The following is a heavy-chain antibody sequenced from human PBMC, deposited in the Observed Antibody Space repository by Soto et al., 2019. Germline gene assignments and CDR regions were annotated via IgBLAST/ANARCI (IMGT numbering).Heavy chain of an antibody. CDR1: GFTFSSHW. D-gene: IGHD1-20*01. J-gene: IGHJ3*01. CDR3: GGDQIKGVGIDVFDF. CDR2: IKEDGSQK. Sequence: PGGSLRLSCAASGFTFSSHWMTWVRQAPGKGLEWVANIKEDGSQKYYVDSVKGRFTISRDNAKNSLYLQMNGLRAEDTAVYYWGGDQIKGVGIDVFDFGGKGTMVPVSS. V-gene: IGHV3-7*01.